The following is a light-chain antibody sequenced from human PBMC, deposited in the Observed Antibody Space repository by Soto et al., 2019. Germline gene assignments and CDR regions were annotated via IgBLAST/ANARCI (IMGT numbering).Light chain of an antibody. V-gene: IGLV1-51*02. CDR2: EIN. CDR3: GTWANSLGAWV. Sequence: QSVLTQPPSVSAAPGQKVTISCSGSSSNIGNKYVSWYQQLPGTAPKLLIYEINKRPSGIPDRLSGSKSGTSATLGITGLQTGDEADYYCGTWANSLGAWVFGGGTKLTVL. J-gene: IGLJ3*02. CDR1: SSNIGNKY.